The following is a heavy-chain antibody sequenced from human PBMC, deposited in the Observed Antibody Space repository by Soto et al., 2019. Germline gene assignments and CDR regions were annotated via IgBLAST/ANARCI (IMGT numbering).Heavy chain of an antibody. D-gene: IGHD3-16*01. Sequence: QLQLQESGPGLVKPSETLSLTCTVSGGSISSSSYYWGWIRQPPGKGLEWIGSIYYSGSTYYNPSLKSRVTISVDTSKNQFSLKLSSVTAADTAVYYCARPEAAYDYIWGSSDGYYFDYWGQGTLVTVSS. J-gene: IGHJ4*02. CDR3: ARPEAAYDYIWGSSDGYYFDY. V-gene: IGHV4-39*01. CDR1: GGSISSSSYY. CDR2: IYYSGST.